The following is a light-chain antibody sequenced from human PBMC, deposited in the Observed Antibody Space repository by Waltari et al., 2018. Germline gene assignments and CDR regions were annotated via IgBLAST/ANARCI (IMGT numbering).Light chain of an antibody. CDR1: QSISRY. V-gene: IGKV3-20*01. J-gene: IGKJ1*01. Sequence: EIVLTQSPGTLSLSPGDRATLSCRASQSISRYLAWYQQKPGQAPRLLIYAASSRATGIPDRFSGSGSGTDFSLTISRLEPDDFPVYYCHKHERLPEMFGQGTKVEIK. CDR3: HKHERLPEM. CDR2: AAS.